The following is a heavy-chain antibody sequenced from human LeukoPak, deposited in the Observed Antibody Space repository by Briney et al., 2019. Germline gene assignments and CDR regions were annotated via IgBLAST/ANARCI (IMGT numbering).Heavy chain of an antibody. CDR2: RYASGTI. CDR3: ARVGYCSSTSCYPPPIQFDY. Sequence: PSETLSLTCSVSSGSISSESYYWSWIRQPAGKGLEWIGRRYASGTIQYNPSLQSRVTISVDTSKNQFSLNLKLSSVTAADTAVYYCARVGYCSSTSCYPPPIQFDYWGQGTLVTVSS. D-gene: IGHD2-2*01. J-gene: IGHJ4*02. V-gene: IGHV4-61*02. CDR1: SGSISSESYY.